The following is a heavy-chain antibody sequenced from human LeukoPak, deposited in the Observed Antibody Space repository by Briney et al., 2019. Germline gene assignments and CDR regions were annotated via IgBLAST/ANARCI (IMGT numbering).Heavy chain of an antibody. CDR2: ISYDGSNK. V-gene: IGHV3-30*04. D-gene: IGHD3-10*01. CDR3: ARDLWFGELLYYFDY. CDR1: GFTFSSYA. J-gene: IGHJ4*02. Sequence: GGSLRLSCAVSGFTFSSYAMHWVRQAPGKGLEWVAVISYDGSNKYYADSVKGRFTISRDNSKNTLYLQMNSLRAEDTAVYYCARDLWFGELLYYFDYWGQGTLVTVSS.